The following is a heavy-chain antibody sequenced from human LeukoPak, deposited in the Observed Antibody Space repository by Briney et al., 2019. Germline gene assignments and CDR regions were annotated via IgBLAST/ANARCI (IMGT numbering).Heavy chain of an antibody. V-gene: IGHV4-59*01. CDR3: ARDKAPGGKRWFDP. D-gene: IGHD4-23*01. CDR1: GVSITSYY. J-gene: IGHJ5*02. Sequence: PSETLSLTCAVSGVSITSYYWSWIRQHPEKGLEWIGYLSDVGTNDYNPSLKGRVTISRDTSKNQFSLRLSSVTAADAAVYYCARDKAPGGKRWFDPWGQGIPVIVSS. CDR2: LSDVGTN.